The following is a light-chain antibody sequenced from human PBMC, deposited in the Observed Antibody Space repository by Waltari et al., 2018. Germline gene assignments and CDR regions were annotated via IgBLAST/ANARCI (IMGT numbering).Light chain of an antibody. V-gene: IGKV3-11*01. J-gene: IGKJ4*01. CDR1: QNVGRY. Sequence: EIVLTQSPGTLSLSPGERATLSCRASQNVGRYLAWYQQKPGQAPSLLIHETSHRAAGIPAMFSGSGSGTDFTLIISSLEPEDFAVFYCQQRANWPLTFGGGTKVEIK. CDR3: QQRANWPLT. CDR2: ETS.